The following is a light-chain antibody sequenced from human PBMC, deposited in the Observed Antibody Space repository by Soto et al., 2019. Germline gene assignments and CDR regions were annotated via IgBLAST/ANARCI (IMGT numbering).Light chain of an antibody. V-gene: IGKV1-5*01. CDR1: QSISSW. Sequence: DIQMTQSPSTLSASVGNRVTITCLASQSISSWLAWYQQKRGKAPKLLIYDASSLESGVPSRFSGSGSGTEFTLTISSLQPDDFATYYCRQYNSYTWTFGQGTKVDIK. CDR3: RQYNSYTWT. CDR2: DAS. J-gene: IGKJ1*01.